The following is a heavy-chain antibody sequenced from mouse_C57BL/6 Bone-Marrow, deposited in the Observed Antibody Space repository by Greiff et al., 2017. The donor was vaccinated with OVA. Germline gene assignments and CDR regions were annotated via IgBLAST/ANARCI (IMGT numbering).Heavy chain of an antibody. J-gene: IGHJ3*01. CDR2: ISSGGSYT. V-gene: IGHV5-6*01. Sequence: DVQLVESGGDLVKPGGSLKLSCAASGFTFSSYGMSWVRQTPDKRLEWVATISSGGSYTYYPDSVKGRFTISRDNAKNTLYLQMSSLKSEDTAMYYCASHYYGSSFFAYWGQGTLVTVSA. CDR3: ASHYYGSSFFAY. CDR1: GFTFSSYG. D-gene: IGHD1-1*01.